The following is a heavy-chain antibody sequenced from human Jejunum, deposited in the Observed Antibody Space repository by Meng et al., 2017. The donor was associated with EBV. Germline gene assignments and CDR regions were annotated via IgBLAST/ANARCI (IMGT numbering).Heavy chain of an antibody. V-gene: IGHV4-39*01. D-gene: IGHD4-17*01. J-gene: IGHJ4*02. CDR1: GGFISSSIYC. CDR3: AMGPDYAKSGY. CDR2: ICFSAYA. Sequence: GWGKPVGTSVLPCTVFGGFISSSIYCWGWFPNPAGKGLAWMGSICFSAYAYQNPSLKSRVAISADTSKNQFSLSLTSVTAADTAVYYCAMGPDYAKSGYWGQGTLVTVSS.